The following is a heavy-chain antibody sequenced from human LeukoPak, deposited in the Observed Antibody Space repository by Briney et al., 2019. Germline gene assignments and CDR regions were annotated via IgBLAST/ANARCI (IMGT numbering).Heavy chain of an antibody. Sequence: GESLKISCKASGYTFTNSWIVWVREMPGKVLELLGIIYPGDSDTRYSPYFQGQVTISADKSISTAYVQWSSLKASDSAIYYCATAVAQTHAFDFWGQGTMVTVSS. CDR3: ATAVAQTHAFDF. CDR2: IYPGDSDT. CDR1: GYTFTNSW. D-gene: IGHD4-23*01. V-gene: IGHV5-51*01. J-gene: IGHJ3*01.